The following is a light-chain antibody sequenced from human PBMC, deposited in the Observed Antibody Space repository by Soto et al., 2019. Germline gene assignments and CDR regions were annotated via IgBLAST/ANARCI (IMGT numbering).Light chain of an antibody. CDR2: ISN. CDR1: RSDIGRNF. CDR3: AAWDDSLTGPV. V-gene: IGLV1-44*01. J-gene: IGLJ1*01. Sequence: VRSHPPPASGTPGQTVLISGSGSRSDIGRNFVNWYQHLPGTAPKLLIYISNQRPSGVPGRFSGSKSGTSASLAISGLPSEDEADYYCAAWDDSLTGPVFGTGTKVTVL.